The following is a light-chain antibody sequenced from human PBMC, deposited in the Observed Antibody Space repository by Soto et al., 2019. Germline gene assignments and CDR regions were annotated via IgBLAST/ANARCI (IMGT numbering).Light chain of an antibody. CDR1: SSSIGSYT. CDR3: AAWDDSLKGRV. Sequence: QSVLTQSPSASGTPGQRVTISCSGSSSSIGSYTVNWYQQLPGMAPKLLIYGHNQRPSGVPDRFSGSKSGTSASLAISGLQSEDEADYYCAAWDDSLKGRVFGGGTKLTVL. V-gene: IGLV1-44*01. J-gene: IGLJ3*02. CDR2: GHN.